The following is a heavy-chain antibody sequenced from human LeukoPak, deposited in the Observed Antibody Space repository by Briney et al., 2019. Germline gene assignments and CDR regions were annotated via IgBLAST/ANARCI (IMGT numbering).Heavy chain of an antibody. Sequence: GGSLRLSCAASGFTFSDYYMTWIRQAPGKGREWVSYISSSGSHTTYADSVKGRFTISRDNAKNSLSLQVNSLRADDTAVYYCGRVGSTVAAGTPDYWGQGTLVTVSS. J-gene: IGHJ4*02. D-gene: IGHD6-13*01. CDR1: GFTFSDYY. CDR3: GRVGSTVAAGTPDY. CDR2: ISSSGSHT. V-gene: IGHV3-11*06.